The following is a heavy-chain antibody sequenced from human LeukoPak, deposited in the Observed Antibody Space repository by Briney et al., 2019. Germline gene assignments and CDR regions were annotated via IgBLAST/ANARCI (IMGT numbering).Heavy chain of an antibody. CDR3: ARARGNTYGYFEY. J-gene: IGHJ4*02. CDR2: INGDASST. Sequence: AGTLRLSCAASGLTLSGYWMHWVRQAPGKGLVWVSRINGDASSTSYADSVKGRFTISRDNAKSTLYLQMNSLRVEDTAVDYCARARGNTYGYFEYWGQGTLVTVSS. CDR1: GLTLSGYW. D-gene: IGHD5-18*01. V-gene: IGHV3-74*01.